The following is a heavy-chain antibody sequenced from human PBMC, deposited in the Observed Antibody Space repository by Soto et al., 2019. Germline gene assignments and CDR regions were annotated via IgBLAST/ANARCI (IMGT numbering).Heavy chain of an antibody. CDR1: GFTFSSYA. CDR2: ISYDGSNK. CDR3: ARPYSGYDYGVGAFDI. J-gene: IGHJ3*02. D-gene: IGHD5-12*01. V-gene: IGHV3-30-3*01. Sequence: ESGGGVVQPGRSLRLSCAASGFTFSSYAMHWVRQAPGKGLEWVAVISYDGSNKYYADSVKGRFTISRDNSKNTLYLQMNSLRAEDTAVYYCARPYSGYDYGVGAFDIWGQGTMVTVSS.